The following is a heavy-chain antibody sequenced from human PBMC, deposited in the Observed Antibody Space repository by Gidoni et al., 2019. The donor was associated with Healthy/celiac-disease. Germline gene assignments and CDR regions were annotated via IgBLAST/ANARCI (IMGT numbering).Heavy chain of an antibody. CDR3: ARARIAAGSGWFDP. D-gene: IGHD6-13*01. CDR1: GGSFSGYY. V-gene: IGHV4-34*01. J-gene: IGHJ5*02. CDR2: ITHSGST. Sequence: QVPLQQWGAGLLKPSETLSLTCAVYGGSFSGYYWSWIRQPPGKGLEWIGEITHSGSTNYNPSLKSRVTISVDTSKNQFSLKLSSVTAADTAVYYCARARIAAGSGWFDPWGQGTLVTVSS.